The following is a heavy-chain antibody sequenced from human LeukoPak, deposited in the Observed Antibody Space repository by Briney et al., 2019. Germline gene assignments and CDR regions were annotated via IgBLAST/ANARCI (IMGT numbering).Heavy chain of an antibody. CDR2: IYPGDSDT. CDR3: ATDLQLPEESDAFDI. D-gene: IGHD2-2*01. Sequence: GESPKISCKGSGYSFTSYWIGWVRQMPGKGLEWMGIIYPGDSDTRYSPSFQGQVTISADKSISTAYLQWSSLKASDTAMYYCATDLQLPEESDAFDIWGQGTMVTVSS. V-gene: IGHV5-51*01. J-gene: IGHJ3*02. CDR1: GYSFTSYW.